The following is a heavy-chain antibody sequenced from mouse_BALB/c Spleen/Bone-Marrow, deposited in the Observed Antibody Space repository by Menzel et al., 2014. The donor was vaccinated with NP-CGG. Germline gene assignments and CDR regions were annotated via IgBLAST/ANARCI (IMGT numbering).Heavy chain of an antibody. V-gene: IGHV14-3*02. CDR1: GFNIKDTY. Sequence: EVKLMESGAALVKPGASVKLSCTASGFNIKDTYMHWVKQRPEQGLEWIGRIDPANGNTKYDPKFQGKATITADTSSNTAYLQLSSLTSEDTAVYYCARYYYGYYFDYWGQGTTLTVSS. J-gene: IGHJ2*01. CDR3: ARYYYGYYFDY. D-gene: IGHD1-2*01. CDR2: IDPANGNT.